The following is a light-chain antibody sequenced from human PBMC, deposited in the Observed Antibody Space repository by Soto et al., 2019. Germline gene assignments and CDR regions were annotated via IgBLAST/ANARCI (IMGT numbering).Light chain of an antibody. V-gene: IGKV1-39*01. Sequence: DIQMTQSPSSLSASIGDRVTITCRASQSINGYLNWYQQKPGKAPKLLISAASSLQSGVPSRFSGGGSGTDFTLTISSLQPEDFATYYCQQSYRTFGQGTRLEIK. CDR2: AAS. J-gene: IGKJ5*01. CDR1: QSINGY. CDR3: QQSYRT.